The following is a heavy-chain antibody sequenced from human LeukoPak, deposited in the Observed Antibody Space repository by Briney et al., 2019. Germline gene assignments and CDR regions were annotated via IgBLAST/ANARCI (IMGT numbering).Heavy chain of an antibody. Sequence: SETLSLTCSVSGDSVSSHSWTWIRQPPGKGLEWIGYIYDSGSTNYDPSLKSRVSMSVDTSKNQLSLKVSSVTAADPAVYHCARAEKKWLLEDYYYYMDVWGKGTTVTVSS. CDR2: IYDSGST. CDR1: GDSVSSHS. J-gene: IGHJ6*03. CDR3: ARAEKKWLLEDYYYYMDV. D-gene: IGHD3-22*01. V-gene: IGHV4-59*02.